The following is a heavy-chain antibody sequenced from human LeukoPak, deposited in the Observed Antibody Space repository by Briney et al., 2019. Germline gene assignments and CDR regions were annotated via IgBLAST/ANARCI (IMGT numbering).Heavy chain of an antibody. CDR3: AKRGGYETMAAFDY. J-gene: IGHJ4*02. V-gene: IGHV3-53*01. Sequence: GESLKISCAASGFTVSSNYMSWVRQAPGKGLEWVSVIYSGGSTYYADSVKGRFTISRDNSKNTLYLQMSSLRAEDSAVYYCAKRGGYETMAAFDYWGQGTLVTVSS. CDR1: GFTVSSNY. D-gene: IGHD3-10*01. CDR2: IYSGGST.